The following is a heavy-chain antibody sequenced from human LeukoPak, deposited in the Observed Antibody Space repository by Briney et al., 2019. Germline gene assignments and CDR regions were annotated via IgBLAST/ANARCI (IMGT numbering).Heavy chain of an antibody. V-gene: IGHV3-30*18. CDR1: GFIFNSYG. CDR3: AKEFRVDRTGKTISNFDY. Sequence: GGSLRLSCAASGFIFNSYGMQWVRQAPGKGLEWEAVISYDGSNQYFADSVKGRFTISRDNSKNTLYLQMNSLRTEDTAVYYCAKEFRVDRTGKTISNFDYWGQGTLVTVSS. J-gene: IGHJ4*02. CDR2: ISYDGSNQ. D-gene: IGHD3-9*01.